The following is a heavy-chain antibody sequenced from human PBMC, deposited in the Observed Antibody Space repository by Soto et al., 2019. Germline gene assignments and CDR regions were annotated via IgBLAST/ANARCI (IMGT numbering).Heavy chain of an antibody. V-gene: IGHV1-46*01. CDR3: AREKWLVRRNDPFDI. D-gene: IGHD6-19*01. Sequence: SVKVSCKASGYTFINYYMHWVRQAPGQGLEWMGIINPNGGSTTYAQKFQGRVTLTRDTSTNTVNMELSSLRSEDTAVYYCAREKWLVRRNDPFDIWGQGTMVTVSS. J-gene: IGHJ3*02. CDR2: INPNGGST. CDR1: GYTFINYY.